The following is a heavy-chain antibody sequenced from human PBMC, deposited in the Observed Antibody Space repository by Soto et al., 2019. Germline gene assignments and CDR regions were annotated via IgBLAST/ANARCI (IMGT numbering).Heavy chain of an antibody. CDR3: ARRPVVAATLDAFDI. V-gene: IGHV5-51*01. CDR1: GYSFTSYW. D-gene: IGHD2-15*01. J-gene: IGHJ3*02. CDR2: IYPGDSDT. Sequence: GGSLRLSCKGSGYSFTSYWIGWVRQMPGKGLEWMGIIYPGDSDTRYSPSFQGQVTISADKSISTAYLQWSSLKASDTAMYYCARRPVVAATLDAFDIWGQGTMVTVSS.